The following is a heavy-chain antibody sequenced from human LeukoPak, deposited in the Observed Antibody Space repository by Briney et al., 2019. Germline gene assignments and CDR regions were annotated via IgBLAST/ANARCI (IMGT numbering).Heavy chain of an antibody. CDR2: IDWDDDT. CDR1: GFSLSTSGMC. CDR3: ARIYGSGSLIDY. Sequence: SGPALVKPTQTLTLTCTFSGFSLSTSGMCVSWIRQPQGKALEGLARIDWDDDTYYSTSLKTRLTISKDTSKNQVVLTMTNMDPVDTATYYCARIYGSGSLIDYWGQGTLVTVSS. D-gene: IGHD3-10*01. J-gene: IGHJ4*02. V-gene: IGHV2-70*11.